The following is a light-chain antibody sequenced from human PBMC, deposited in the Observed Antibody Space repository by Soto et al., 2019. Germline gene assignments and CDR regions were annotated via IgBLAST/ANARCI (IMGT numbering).Light chain of an antibody. CDR1: QSISNW. CDR3: QHYTLYSAS. CDR2: KAS. J-gene: IGKJ3*01. Sequence: DIQMTQSPSTLSASIGDRVTITCRASQSISNWLAWYQQKPGKAPKLLIYKASTLESGVPSRFSGGGSGTAFTLTISSLQPDDFATYYCQHYTLYSASFGPGTKVDIK. V-gene: IGKV1-5*03.